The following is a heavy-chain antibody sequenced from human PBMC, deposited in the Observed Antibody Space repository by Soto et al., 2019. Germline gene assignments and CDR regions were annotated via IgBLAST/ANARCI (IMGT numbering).Heavy chain of an antibody. CDR1: GFTFSDYY. CDR2: ISSSSSYT. CDR3: ARDLCSGGSCYSGANRNWFDP. Sequence: PGGSLRLSCAASGFTFSDYYMSWIRQAPGKGLEWVSYISSSSSYTNYVDSVKGRFTISRDDAKNSLYLQMNSLRAEDTAVYYCARDLCSGGSCYSGANRNWFDPWGQGTLVTVSS. D-gene: IGHD2-15*01. J-gene: IGHJ5*02. V-gene: IGHV3-11*06.